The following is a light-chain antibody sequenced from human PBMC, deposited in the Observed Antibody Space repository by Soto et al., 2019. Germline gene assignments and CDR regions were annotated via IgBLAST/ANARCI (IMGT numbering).Light chain of an antibody. CDR3: QQYNNWPRT. CDR2: AAS. J-gene: IGKJ1*01. Sequence: ETVMTQSPATLSVSPGEMATLSWGASQSVSGALAWYQQKPGQAPRLLIFAASTRATSVPARFTGSRSGTEFTLTINSLQSEDFAVYYCQQYNNWPRTFGQGTKVDIK. CDR1: QSVSGA. V-gene: IGKV3-15*01.